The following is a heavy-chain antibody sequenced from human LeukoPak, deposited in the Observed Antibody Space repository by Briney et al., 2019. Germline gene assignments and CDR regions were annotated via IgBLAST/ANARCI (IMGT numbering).Heavy chain of an antibody. CDR2: FDPENAEI. V-gene: IGHV1-24*01. J-gene: IGHJ4*02. CDR1: GNTLRESP. Sequence: ASVKVSCKLSGNTLRESPIQWVGQAGGKGLEWMAGFDPENAEIVYAQKFQGRVTMTEDTSTNTAYMELTSLTSDDTALYYCATRGSDFWSGFDYWGQGTQVTVSS. CDR3: ATRGSDFWSGFDY. D-gene: IGHD3-3*01.